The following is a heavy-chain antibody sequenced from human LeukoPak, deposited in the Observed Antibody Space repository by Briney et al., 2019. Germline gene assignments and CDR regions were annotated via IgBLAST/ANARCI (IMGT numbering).Heavy chain of an antibody. CDR1: AITFSRYA. V-gene: IGHV3-23*01. D-gene: IGHD3-10*01. CDR2: ISGSGGST. CDR3: APSYDSGTYYLPLRY. J-gene: IGHJ4*02. Sequence: PGGSLRLTCAASAITFSRYAASWVRQAPGKGLEWVSGISGSGGSTYYADSVKGRFTISRDNSKNTLYLQMNSLRAEDTAVYYCAPSYDSGTYYLPLRYWGQGTLVTVSS.